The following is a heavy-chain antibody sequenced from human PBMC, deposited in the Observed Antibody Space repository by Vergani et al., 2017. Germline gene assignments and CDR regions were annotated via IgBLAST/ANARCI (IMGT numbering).Heavy chain of an antibody. CDR2: ISAYNGNT. CDR3: ATHVYGGSYWGPFDY. V-gene: IGHV1-18*01. J-gene: IGHJ4*02. Sequence: QVQLVQSGAEVKKPGASVKVSCKASGYTFTSYGISWVRQAPGQGLEWMGWISAYNGNTNYAQKLQGRVTMTTDTPPSTAYMELRSLRSDDTAVYYCATHVYGGSYWGPFDYWGQGTLVTVSS. CDR1: GYTFTSYG. D-gene: IGHD1-26*01.